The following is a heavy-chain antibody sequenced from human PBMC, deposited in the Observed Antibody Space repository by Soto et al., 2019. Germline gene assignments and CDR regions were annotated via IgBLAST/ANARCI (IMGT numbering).Heavy chain of an antibody. CDR3: ASALYCSGGSCSFDP. D-gene: IGHD2-15*01. V-gene: IGHV4-61*01. CDR2: IYYSGST. CDR1: GGSVSSGYYY. J-gene: IGHJ5*02. Sequence: PSETLSLTCTVSGGSVSSGYYYWSWIRQPPGKGLEWIGFIYYSGSTNYNPSLKSRVTISLDTSKNQFSLKLSSVTAADTAVYYCASALYCSGGSCSFDPWGQGTLVTVSS.